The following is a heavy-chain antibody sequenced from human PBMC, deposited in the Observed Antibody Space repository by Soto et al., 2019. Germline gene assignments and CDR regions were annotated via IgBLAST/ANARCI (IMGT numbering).Heavy chain of an antibody. V-gene: IGHV3-23*01. CDR2: ISRDGFDI. J-gene: IGHJ3*02. D-gene: IGHD4-17*01. CDR3: AHPRGYGVFDAYDI. CDR1: GFTFSTYA. Sequence: GGSLRLSCAASGFTFSTYAMSCVRQAPGKGLEWVSAISRDGFDIYYADSVKGRFTISRDNSKHMLILQMNSLRTEDTAVYYCAHPRGYGVFDAYDIWGQGAMVTVSS.